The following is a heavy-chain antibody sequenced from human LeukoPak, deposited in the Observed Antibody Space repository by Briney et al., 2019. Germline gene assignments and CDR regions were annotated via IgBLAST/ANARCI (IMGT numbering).Heavy chain of an antibody. J-gene: IGHJ2*01. CDR1: GGSISSYY. CDR2: IYYSGST. Sequence: SETLSLTCTVSGGSISSYYWSWIRQPPGKGLEWIGYIYYSGSTKYNPSLKSRVTISVDTSKNQFSLKLSSVTAADTAVYYCARAGGPYYYDSSTYPPTWYFDLWGRGTLVTVSS. V-gene: IGHV4-59*01. CDR3: ARAGGPYYYDSSTYPPTWYFDL. D-gene: IGHD3-22*01.